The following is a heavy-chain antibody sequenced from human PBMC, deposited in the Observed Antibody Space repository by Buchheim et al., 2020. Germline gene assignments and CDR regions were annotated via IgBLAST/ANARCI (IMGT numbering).Heavy chain of an antibody. CDR2: ISGSDTTI. J-gene: IGHJ2*01. V-gene: IGHV3-48*03. Sequence: VQLVASGGGLIQPGESLRLSCEASGFTFSSYGMNWVRQAPGKGLEWISFISGSDTTIYYADSVKGRFTISRDNAKNSLVLQMNSLRAEDTAVYYCARDQRDQGYWYFDLWGRGT. CDR3: ARDQRDQGYWYFDL. CDR1: GFTFSSYG.